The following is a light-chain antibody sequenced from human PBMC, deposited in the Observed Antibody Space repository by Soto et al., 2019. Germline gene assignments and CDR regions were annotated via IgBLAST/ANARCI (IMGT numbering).Light chain of an antibody. V-gene: IGLV2-14*01. CDR2: EVS. J-gene: IGLJ1*01. CDR3: NSYTSKSTGV. CDR1: SSDVGGYNY. Sequence: QSALTQPASVSGSPGQSITISCTGTSSDVGGYNYVSWYQQHPGKAPKLIIYEVSNRPSGVSNRFSGSKSGNTASLTISGXXXXXXXDYYCNSYTSKSTGVFGTGTKV.